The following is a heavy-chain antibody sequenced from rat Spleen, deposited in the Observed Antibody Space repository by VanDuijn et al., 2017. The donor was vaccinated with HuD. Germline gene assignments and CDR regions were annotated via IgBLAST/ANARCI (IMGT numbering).Heavy chain of an antibody. CDR1: GFTFSDFY. CDR2: ISSDGGRN. CDR3: ARRHYGYTDYFDY. V-gene: IGHV5-29*01. D-gene: IGHD1-9*01. J-gene: IGHJ2*01. Sequence: EVQLVESGGGLVQPGRSLKLSCVASGFTFSDFYMAWVRQAPTKGLEWVATISSDGGRNFYRDSVRGRFTISRDDAKSTLSLQMDSLRSEDTATYYCARRHYGYTDYFDYWGQGVMVTVSS.